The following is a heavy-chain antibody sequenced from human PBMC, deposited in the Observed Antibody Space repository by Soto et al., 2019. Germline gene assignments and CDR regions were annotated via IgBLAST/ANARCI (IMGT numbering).Heavy chain of an antibody. CDR1: GFTFSNAS. CDR3: TTDRHWNYDWYFDY. Sequence: EVQLVEPGGGLVKPGGSLRLSCAASGFTFSNASMSWVRQAPGKGLEWVGRIKSKTDGGTTDYAAPVKGRFTISRDDSINTLYLQMNSLKTEDTAVYYCTTDRHWNYDWYFDYWGQGTLVTVSS. V-gene: IGHV3-15*01. D-gene: IGHD1-7*01. J-gene: IGHJ4*02. CDR2: IKSKTDGGTT.